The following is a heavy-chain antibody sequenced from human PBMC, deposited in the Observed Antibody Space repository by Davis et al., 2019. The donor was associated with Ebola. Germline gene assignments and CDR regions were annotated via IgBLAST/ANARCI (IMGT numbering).Heavy chain of an antibody. J-gene: IGHJ6*02. CDR2: INHSGST. CDR3: ARNTLYYDFWSGHPTGGMDV. D-gene: IGHD3-3*01. V-gene: IGHV4-34*01. Sequence: SETLSLTCAVYGGSFSGYYWSWIRQPPGKGLEWIGEINHSGSTNYNPSLKSRVTISVDTSKNQFSLKLSSVTAADTAVYYCARNTLYYDFWSGHPTGGMDVWGQGTTVTVSS. CDR1: GGSFSGYY.